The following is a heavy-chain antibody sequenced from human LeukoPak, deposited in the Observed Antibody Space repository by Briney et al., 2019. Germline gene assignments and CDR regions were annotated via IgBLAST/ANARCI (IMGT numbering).Heavy chain of an antibody. Sequence: GGSLILSCAASGFTFSNYAMSWVRQAPGKGLEWVSVISGSGATTDYADSVMGRFTISRDNSKNTLYLQLDSLRAEDTAVYFCAKGLWGAYYYGMDVWGQGTTVTVS. J-gene: IGHJ6*02. CDR2: ISGSGATT. V-gene: IGHV3-23*01. D-gene: IGHD3-16*01. CDR3: AKGLWGAYYYGMDV. CDR1: GFTFSNYA.